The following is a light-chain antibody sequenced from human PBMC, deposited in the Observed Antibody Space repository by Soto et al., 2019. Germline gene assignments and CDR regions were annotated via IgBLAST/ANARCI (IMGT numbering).Light chain of an antibody. Sequence: DIQMTQSPSTLSASVGDRVTITCRASQSISSLLAWYQQKPGKAPRLLIYDASSLKSGVPSRVSGSGSGTEFTLTISSLQPEDFATYYCQQYSSFSYTFGQGTRLEIK. CDR3: QQYSSFSYT. J-gene: IGKJ2*01. CDR2: DAS. CDR1: QSISSL. V-gene: IGKV1-5*01.